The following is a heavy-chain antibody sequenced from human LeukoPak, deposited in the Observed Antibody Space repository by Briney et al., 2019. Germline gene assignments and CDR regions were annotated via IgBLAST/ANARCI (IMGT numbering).Heavy chain of an antibody. CDR1: GGTFSNYA. Sequence: GSSVKVSCKASGGTFSNYAISWVRQAPGQGLEWMGGIIPIFGTANYAQKFQGRVTITTDESTSTAYIELSSLRSEDTAVYYCAREGKSDYYYDSSGYYYGFDYWGQGTLVTVSS. CDR2: IIPIFGTA. J-gene: IGHJ4*02. CDR3: AREGKSDYYYDSSGYYYGFDY. D-gene: IGHD3-22*01. V-gene: IGHV1-69*05.